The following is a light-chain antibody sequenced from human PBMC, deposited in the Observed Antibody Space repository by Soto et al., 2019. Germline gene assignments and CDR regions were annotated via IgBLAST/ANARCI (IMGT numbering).Light chain of an antibody. CDR1: QSLLHSNGYNY. Sequence: DIVMTQSPLSLPVTPGEPASISCRSSQSLLHSNGYNYLDWYVQRPGQSPQLLLYLASSRAAGVPDRFSGSGSGTDFTLKISRVEAEDVAVYYCMQALQTPPSFGHGTKLEIK. J-gene: IGKJ2*01. CDR3: MQALQTPPS. V-gene: IGKV2-28*01. CDR2: LAS.